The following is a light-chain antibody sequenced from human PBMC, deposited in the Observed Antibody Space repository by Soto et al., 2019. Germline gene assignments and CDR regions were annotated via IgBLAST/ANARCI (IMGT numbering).Light chain of an antibody. CDR2: TAS. Sequence: EIQMTQSPSTLSASVGDRVTLTCRASQSISSWLAWYQQKPGKAPTLLIYTASSLESGVPSRFSGSGSGTEFTPTISSMQPDDFATYYCQQYNSYSYTFGEGTKLEIK. CDR1: QSISSW. CDR3: QQYNSYSYT. J-gene: IGKJ2*01. V-gene: IGKV1-5*03.